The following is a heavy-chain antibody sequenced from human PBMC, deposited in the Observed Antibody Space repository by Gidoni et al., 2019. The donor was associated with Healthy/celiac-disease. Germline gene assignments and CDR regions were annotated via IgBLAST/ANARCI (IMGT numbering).Heavy chain of an antibody. D-gene: IGHD6-19*01. CDR3: ATGSLSSGWPNFDY. V-gene: IGHV1-24*01. CDR2: FDPEDGET. Sequence: QVQLVQSGAEVKKPGASVRVSCKVSGYTLTELSMHWVRQAPGKGLEWMGGFDPEDGETIYAQKCQGRVTMTEDTSTDTAYMELSSLRSADTAVYYCATGSLSSGWPNFDYWGQGTLVTVSS. CDR1: GYTLTELS. J-gene: IGHJ4*02.